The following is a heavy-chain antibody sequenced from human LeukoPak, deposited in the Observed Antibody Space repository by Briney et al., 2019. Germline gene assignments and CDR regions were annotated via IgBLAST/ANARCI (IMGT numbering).Heavy chain of an antibody. CDR3: AKEEYDSGWYKWFGP. CDR1: GFTFTSYA. V-gene: IGHV3-23*01. D-gene: IGHD6-19*01. J-gene: IGHJ5*02. CDR2: ISGSGGAT. Sequence: PGGSLRLSCTASGFTFTSYALSWVRQSPGKGLEWVSAISGSGGATYYADSVKGRFTISRDNSKSTLFLQMNSLRVEDTAIYYCAKEEYDSGWYKWFGPWGQGTLVTVSS.